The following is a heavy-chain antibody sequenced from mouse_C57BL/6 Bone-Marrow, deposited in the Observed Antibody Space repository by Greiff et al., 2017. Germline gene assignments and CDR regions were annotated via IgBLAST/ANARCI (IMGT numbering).Heavy chain of an antibody. CDR1: GYTFTSYG. V-gene: IGHV1-81*01. Sequence: VMLVESGAELARPGASVKLSCKASGYTFTSYGISWVKQRTGQGLEWIGEIYPRSGNTYYNEKFKGKATLTADKSSSTAYMQFSSLTSEDSAIYYCARGNACGVVYSNYDYWGQGTTLTVSS. CDR2: IYPRSGNT. D-gene: IGHD2-5*01. J-gene: IGHJ2*01. CDR3: ARGNACGVVYSNYDY.